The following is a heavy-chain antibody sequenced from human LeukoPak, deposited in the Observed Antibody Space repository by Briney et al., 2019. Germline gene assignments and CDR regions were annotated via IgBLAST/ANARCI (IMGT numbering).Heavy chain of an antibody. CDR2: IYYSGST. Sequence: SETLSLTCTVSGGSITTSSYYWGWIRQPPGKGLEWIGIIYYSGSTYYNPSLKGRVTISVDTSKNQFSLKLSSVTAADTAVHYCARAFRARYFDLWGRGTLVTVSS. CDR1: GGSITTSSYY. J-gene: IGHJ2*01. D-gene: IGHD2/OR15-2a*01. V-gene: IGHV4-39*01. CDR3: ARAFRARYFDL.